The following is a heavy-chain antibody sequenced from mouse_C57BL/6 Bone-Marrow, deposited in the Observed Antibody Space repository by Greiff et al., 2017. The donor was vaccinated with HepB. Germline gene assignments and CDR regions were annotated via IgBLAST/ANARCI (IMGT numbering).Heavy chain of an antibody. CDR1: GYTFTSYW. V-gene: IGHV1-72*01. CDR2: IDPNRGGT. J-gene: IGHJ4*01. CDR3: ARRVYYSNPYCAMDY. Sequence: QVQLQQPGAELVKPGASVKLSCKASGYTFTSYWMHWVKQRPGRGLEWIGRIDPNRGGTKYNEKFKSKATLTVDKPSSTAYMQLSSLTSEDSAVYYCARRVYYSNPYCAMDYWGQGTSVTVSS. D-gene: IGHD2-5*01.